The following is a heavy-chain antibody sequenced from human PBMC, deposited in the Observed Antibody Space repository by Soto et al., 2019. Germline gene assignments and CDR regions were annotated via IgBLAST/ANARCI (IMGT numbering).Heavy chain of an antibody. CDR1: GGSISSSNW. CDR3: VRGAMGGRGGPFFY. CDR2: IYHSGST. J-gene: IGHJ4*02. D-gene: IGHD3-16*01. Sequence: PSETLSLTCAVSGGSISSSNWWSWVRQPPGKGLEWIGEIYHSGSTNYNPSLKSRVTISVDKSKNQFSLKLSSVTAADTAVYYCVRGAMGGRGGPFFYWGQGTLVTSPQ. V-gene: IGHV4-4*02.